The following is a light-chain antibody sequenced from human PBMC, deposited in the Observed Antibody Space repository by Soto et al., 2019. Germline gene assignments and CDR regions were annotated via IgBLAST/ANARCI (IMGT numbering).Light chain of an antibody. CDR1: SSYVGGYNY. CDR2: TVT. J-gene: IGLJ1*01. Sequence: QSVLTQPRSVSGSPGQSVTISCTGTSSYVGGYNYVSWYQQHPGKAPKLMIYTVTKRPSGVPDRFSGSKSDNTASLTISGLQADDEADYYCCSYAGSSSYVFVTGTKVTV. CDR3: CSYAGSSSYV. V-gene: IGLV2-11*01.